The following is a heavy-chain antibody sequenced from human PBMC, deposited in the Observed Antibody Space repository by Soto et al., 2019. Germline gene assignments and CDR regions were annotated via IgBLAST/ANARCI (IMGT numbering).Heavy chain of an antibody. V-gene: IGHV4-59*01. CDR1: GGSISSYY. D-gene: IGHD3-22*01. J-gene: IGHJ6*02. CDR3: AREGYSSGYYYYYGMDV. Sequence: SETLSLTCTVSGGSISSYYWSWIRQPPGKGLEWIGYIYYSGSTDYNPSLKSRVTISVDTSKNQFSLKLSSVTAADTAVYYCAREGYSSGYYYYYGMDVWGQGTTVTVSS. CDR2: IYYSGST.